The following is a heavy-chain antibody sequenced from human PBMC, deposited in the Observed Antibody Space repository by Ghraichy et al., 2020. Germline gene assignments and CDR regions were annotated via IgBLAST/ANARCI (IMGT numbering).Heavy chain of an antibody. CDR3: AKESLRFVVGVGANDY. D-gene: IGHD2-21*01. J-gene: IGHJ4*02. Sequence: GESLNISCAASGFTFSSYAMSWVRQAPGKGLEWVSAISGSGGSTYYADSVKGRFTISRDNSKNTLYLQMNSLRAEDTAVYYCAKESLRFVVGVGANDYWGQGTLVTVSS. V-gene: IGHV3-23*01. CDR1: GFTFSSYA. CDR2: ISGSGGST.